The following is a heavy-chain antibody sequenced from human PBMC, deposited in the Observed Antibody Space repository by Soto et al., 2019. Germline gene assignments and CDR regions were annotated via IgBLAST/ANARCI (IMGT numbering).Heavy chain of an antibody. J-gene: IGHJ4*02. V-gene: IGHV4-4*02. D-gene: IGHD1-26*01. CDR3: ARVYSGSYSDS. Sequence: SETLSLTCAVSGASIRSNNRWSWVRQPPGKGLEWIGEIFHSGSTNYNPSLKTRLTISVDNSKNQFSLKLSSVTAADTAVYYCARVYSGSYSDSWGRGTLVTVSS. CDR1: GASIRSNNR. CDR2: IFHSGST.